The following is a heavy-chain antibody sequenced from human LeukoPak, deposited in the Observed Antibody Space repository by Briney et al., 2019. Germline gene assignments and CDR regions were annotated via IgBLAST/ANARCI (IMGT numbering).Heavy chain of an antibody. CDR1: GFTFSSYA. J-gene: IGHJ4*02. Sequence: GGSLRLSCAASGFTFSSYAMSWVRQARGKGLVEVSAMSGSGASKYYADAVKGRFTISRDNSKNTLYLQMNSLRAEDTAVYYCAKRGDSGYDRFFDYWGQGTLVTVSS. V-gene: IGHV3-23*01. D-gene: IGHD5-12*01. CDR2: MSGSGASK. CDR3: AKRGDSGYDRFFDY.